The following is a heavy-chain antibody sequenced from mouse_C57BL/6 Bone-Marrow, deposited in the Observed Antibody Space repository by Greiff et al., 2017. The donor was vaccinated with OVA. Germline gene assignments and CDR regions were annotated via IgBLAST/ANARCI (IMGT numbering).Heavy chain of an antibody. Sequence: EVQLQQSGPELVKPGASVKISCKASGYTFTDYYMNWVKQSHGKSLEWIGDINPNNGGTSYNQKFKGKATLTVDKSSSTAYMELRSLTSEDSAVYYCAGGGNWFAYWGQGTLVTVSA. J-gene: IGHJ3*01. CDR2: INPNNGGT. V-gene: IGHV1-26*01. CDR3: AGGGNWFAY. CDR1: GYTFTDYY.